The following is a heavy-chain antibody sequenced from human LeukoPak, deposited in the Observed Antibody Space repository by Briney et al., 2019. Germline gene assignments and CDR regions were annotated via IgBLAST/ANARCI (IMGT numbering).Heavy chain of an antibody. CDR2: ISGSGGST. D-gene: IGHD3-10*01. CDR3: AKEPTVRGVISTRGWYFDL. CDR1: GFTLSSYA. J-gene: IGHJ2*01. V-gene: IGHV3-23*01. Sequence: GGSLRLSCAASGFTLSSYAMSWVRQAPGKGLEWVSAISGSGGSTYYADSVKGRFTISRDNSKNTLYLQMNSLRAEDTAVYYCAKEPTVRGVISTRGWYFDLWGRGTLVTVSS.